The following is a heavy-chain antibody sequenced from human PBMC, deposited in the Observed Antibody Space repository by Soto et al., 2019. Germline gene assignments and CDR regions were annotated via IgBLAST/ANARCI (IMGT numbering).Heavy chain of an antibody. D-gene: IGHD6-19*01. CDR3: ARDGAVVGNDPIDA. Sequence: LRLSCAGSGFSFSDYYMSWIRQAPGKGLEWISYISTSGQTLYYADSVQGRFIISRDNAKNSLYLQMNSLRAEDTAIYYCARDGAVVGNDPIDAWGQGSLVTVSA. J-gene: IGHJ5*02. CDR1: GFSFSDYY. V-gene: IGHV3-11*01. CDR2: ISTSGQTL.